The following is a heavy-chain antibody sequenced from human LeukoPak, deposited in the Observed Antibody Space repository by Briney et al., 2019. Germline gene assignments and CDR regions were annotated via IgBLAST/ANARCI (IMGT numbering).Heavy chain of an antibody. J-gene: IGHJ4*02. V-gene: IGHV1-24*01. CDR2: FDPEDGET. Sequence: GASVKVSCKVSGYTLTELSMHWVRQAPGKGLEWMGGFDPEDGETIYAQKFQGRVTMTEDTSTDTAYMGLSSLRSEDTAVYYCATDPLRWSGYPCWGQGTLVTLSS. CDR3: ATDPLRWSGYPC. D-gene: IGHD3-3*01. CDR1: GYTLTELS.